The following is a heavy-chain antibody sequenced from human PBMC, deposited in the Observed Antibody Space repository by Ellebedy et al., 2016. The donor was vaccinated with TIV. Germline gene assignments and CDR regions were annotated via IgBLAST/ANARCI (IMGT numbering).Heavy chain of an antibody. CDR2: INPNSGGT. CDR3: ATQGGYDPDYYFYGMDV. CDR1: GYTFTGYY. Sequence: ASVKVSCKASGYTFTGYYMHWVRQAPGQGLEWMGWINPNSGGTNYAQKFQGWVTMTRDTSISTVYMELSSLRSEDSAVYYCATQGGYDPDYYFYGMDVWGQGTTVTVSS. D-gene: IGHD5-12*01. V-gene: IGHV1-2*04. J-gene: IGHJ6*02.